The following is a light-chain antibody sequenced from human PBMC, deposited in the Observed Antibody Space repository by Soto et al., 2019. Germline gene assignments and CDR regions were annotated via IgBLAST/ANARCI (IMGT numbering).Light chain of an antibody. CDR3: KQYNTWPPWT. V-gene: IGKV3-15*01. Sequence: EIVMTQSPATLSVSPGERATLSCRASQSVSSNLAWYQQKPGQAPRLLIYGASTRATGIPARFSGSGSGTEFTLTISRLQSEDFAVYYCKQYNTWPPWTFGQGTKVEIK. J-gene: IGKJ1*01. CDR2: GAS. CDR1: QSVSSN.